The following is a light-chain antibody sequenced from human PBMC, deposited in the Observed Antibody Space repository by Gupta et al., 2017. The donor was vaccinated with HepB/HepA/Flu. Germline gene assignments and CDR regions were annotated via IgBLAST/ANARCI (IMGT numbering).Light chain of an antibody. J-gene: IGLJ1*01. V-gene: IGLV10-54*04. CDR1: SDNVGNQG. CDR2: RSN. Sequence: QAGLTQPPSVSKDLRQTARLTCTGNSDNVGNQGAVWLQQHPGHPPKLLSYRSNNRPSGISERFSASRSGNTASLTITGLQPEDEADYFCSAWDSSLSAHVFGTGTKVTVL. CDR3: SAWDSSLSAHV.